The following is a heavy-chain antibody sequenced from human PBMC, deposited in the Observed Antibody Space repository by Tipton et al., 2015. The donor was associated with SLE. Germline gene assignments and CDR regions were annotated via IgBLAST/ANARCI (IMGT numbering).Heavy chain of an antibody. J-gene: IGHJ4*02. D-gene: IGHD6-13*01. CDR2: VSGFQRHT. CDR3: ARAGYRAHFDY. CDR1: GYTFTTYG. Sequence: QSGAEVKKPGASVKISCKASGYTFTTYGITWVRQAPGQGLEWMGWVSGFQRHTDYAQKFQGRVTLTTDPSTSTAYLELKNLRSDDTAVYYCARAGYRAHFDYWGQGNLLTVSS. V-gene: IGHV1-18*01.